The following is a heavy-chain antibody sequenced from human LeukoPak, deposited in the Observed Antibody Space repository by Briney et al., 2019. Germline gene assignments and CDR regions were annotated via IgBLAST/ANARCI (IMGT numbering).Heavy chain of an antibody. CDR3: ESSITKAGGS. Sequence: PGGSLRPSCAASGFSFSDSPIHWVRQASGKGLEWVGRIRSKDQNSATAYAESVKGRFTISRDDSKNMAYLQMNSLRIEDTAVYYCESSITKAGGSWSQGTLVTVSS. CDR2: IRSKDQNSAT. J-gene: IGHJ5*02. CDR1: GFSFSDSP. V-gene: IGHV3-73*01. D-gene: IGHD2-21*01.